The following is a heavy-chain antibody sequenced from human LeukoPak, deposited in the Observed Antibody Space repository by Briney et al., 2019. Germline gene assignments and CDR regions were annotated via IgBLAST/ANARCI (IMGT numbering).Heavy chain of an antibody. D-gene: IGHD3-10*01. CDR2: MNPNSGNT. CDR3: ARGGRGSGSFYGTYYYYGMDV. V-gene: IGHV1-8*01. CDR1: GYTLTELS. J-gene: IGHJ6*02. Sequence: GASVKVSCKVSGYTLTELSMHWVRQATGQGLEWMGWMNPNSGNTGYAQKFQGRVTMTRNTSISTAYMELSSLRSEDTAVYYCARGGRGSGSFYGTYYYYGMDVWGQGTTVTVSS.